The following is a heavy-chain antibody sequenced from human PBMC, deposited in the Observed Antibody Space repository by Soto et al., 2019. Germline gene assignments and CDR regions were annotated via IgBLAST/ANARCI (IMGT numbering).Heavy chain of an antibody. CDR3: VSDRGFGHASVPYS. D-gene: IGHD3-10*01. V-gene: IGHV3-30*03. CDR2: ISYDGSLQ. J-gene: IGHJ4*02. Sequence: QAQLVESGGGVVQPGRSLRLSCAASGFAFSSYGMHWVRQAPGTGLEWVAVISYDGSLQHYADSVKGRFTIFRDNSKNVVVLQMSSLGAEDTAVYCCVSDRGFGHASVPYSWGQGTLVSVSS. CDR1: GFAFSSYG.